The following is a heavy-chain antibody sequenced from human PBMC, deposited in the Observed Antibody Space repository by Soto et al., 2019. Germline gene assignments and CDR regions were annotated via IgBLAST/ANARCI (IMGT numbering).Heavy chain of an antibody. Sequence: SQTLSLTCTVFGGSILNGGHYRTWIRQPPGKGLEWIGEINHSVSTNYTPSLKSRVTISVDTSKNQFSLQLSSVSASDTAVYYCARGIGWSYFNYYYYGMDVWGQGTTVTVSS. CDR2: INHSVST. CDR1: GGSILNGGHY. D-gene: IGHD1-26*01. V-gene: IGHV4-34*01. J-gene: IGHJ6*02. CDR3: ARGIGWSYFNYYYYGMDV.